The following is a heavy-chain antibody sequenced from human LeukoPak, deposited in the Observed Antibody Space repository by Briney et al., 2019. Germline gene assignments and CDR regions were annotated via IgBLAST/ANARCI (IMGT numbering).Heavy chain of an antibody. CDR3: AKEGRITDDY. D-gene: IGHD3-10*01. J-gene: IGHJ4*02. V-gene: IGHV3-23*01. CDR1: GFTFNSYA. Sequence: GGSLRLSCAASGFTFNSYAMSWVRQAPGKGLEWVSTISGSGSSTTYADSVKGRFTISRDNSENTLFLQVNSLRAEDTAVYYCAKEGRITDDYWGQGTLVTVSS. CDR2: ISGSGSST.